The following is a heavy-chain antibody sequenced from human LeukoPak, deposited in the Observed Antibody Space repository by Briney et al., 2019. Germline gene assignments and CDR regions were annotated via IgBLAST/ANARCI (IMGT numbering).Heavy chain of an antibody. J-gene: IGHJ3*02. D-gene: IGHD6-13*01. CDR3: ARNRYGSSLGAFDI. Sequence: GGSLRLSCAASGFTFSSYSMNWVRQAPGEGLEWVSSISSSSTYIYYADSVKGRFTISRDNAKNSLHLQMNSLRAEDTAVYYCARNRYGSSLGAFDIWGQGTVVTVSS. CDR1: GFTFSSYS. CDR2: ISSSSTYI. V-gene: IGHV3-21*01.